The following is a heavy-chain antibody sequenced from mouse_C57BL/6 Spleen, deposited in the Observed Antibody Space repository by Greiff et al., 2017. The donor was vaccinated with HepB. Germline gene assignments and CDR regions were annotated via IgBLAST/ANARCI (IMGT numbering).Heavy chain of an antibody. V-gene: IGHV1-53*01. J-gene: IGHJ2*01. CDR3: ASRGYDWDYFDY. CDR1: GYTFTSYW. D-gene: IGHD2-2*01. CDR2: INPSNGGT. Sequence: QVQLQQPGTELVKPGASVKLSCKASGYTFTSYWMHWVKQRPGQGLEWIGKINPSNGGTNYNEKFKSKATLTVDKASSTAYMQLSSLTSEDSAVYYCASRGYDWDYFDYWGQGTTLTVSS.